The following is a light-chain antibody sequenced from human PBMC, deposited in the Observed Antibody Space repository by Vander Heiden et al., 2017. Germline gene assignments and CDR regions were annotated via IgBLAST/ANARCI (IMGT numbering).Light chain of an antibody. CDR1: SSNIGAGCD. CDR2: GNN. Sequence: QSVLTQPPSVSGAPGQRVAISCTGSSSNIGAGCDVHWYQHLPGTAPKLLIFGNNNRPSGVPDRFSGSKSGSSASLAIAGLQAEDEADYYCQSYDTRLSYVVFGGGTKLTVL. J-gene: IGLJ2*01. V-gene: IGLV1-40*01. CDR3: QSYDTRLSYVV.